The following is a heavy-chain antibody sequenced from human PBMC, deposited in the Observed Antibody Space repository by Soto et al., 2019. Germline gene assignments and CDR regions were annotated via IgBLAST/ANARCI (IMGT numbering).Heavy chain of an antibody. J-gene: IGHJ4*02. CDR3: AKTLTVTTFSYSFDY. V-gene: IGHV3-30*18. CDR2: ISYDGSNK. CDR1: GFTFSSYG. D-gene: IGHD4-17*01. Sequence: QVQLVESGGGVVQPGRSLRLSCAASGFTFSSYGMHWVRQAPGKGLEWVAVISYDGSNKYYADSVKGRFTIYRDNSKNTLYLQMNILRAEDTAVYYCAKTLTVTTFSYSFDYWGQGTLVTVSS.